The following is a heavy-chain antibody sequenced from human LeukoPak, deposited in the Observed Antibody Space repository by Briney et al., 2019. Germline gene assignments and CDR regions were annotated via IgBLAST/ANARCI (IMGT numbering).Heavy chain of an antibody. J-gene: IGHJ1*01. CDR2: ISSSGSTI. CDR1: GFTFSSYE. CDR3: ARDLSSRVLPEYFQH. Sequence: PGGSLRLSCAASGFTFSSYEMNWVRQAPGKGLEWVSYISSSGSTIYYADSVKGRFTISRDNAKNSLYLQMNSLRAEDTAVYYCARDLSSRVLPEYFQHWGQGTLVTVSS. V-gene: IGHV3-48*03. D-gene: IGHD2-2*01.